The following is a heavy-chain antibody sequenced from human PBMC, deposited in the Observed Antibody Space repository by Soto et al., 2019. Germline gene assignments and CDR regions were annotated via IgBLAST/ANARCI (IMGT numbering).Heavy chain of an antibody. D-gene: IGHD6-19*01. J-gene: IGHJ5*02. Sequence: QVQLVQSGAEVKKPGASVKVSCKASGYTFTSYGISWVRQAPGQGLEWMGWISAYNGNTNYAQKHQGRVTMTTDTSTSTAYMELRSLRSDDTAVYYCARDPWVAVAGMGGFDPWGQGTLVTVSS. V-gene: IGHV1-18*04. CDR2: ISAYNGNT. CDR3: ARDPWVAVAGMGGFDP. CDR1: GYTFTSYG.